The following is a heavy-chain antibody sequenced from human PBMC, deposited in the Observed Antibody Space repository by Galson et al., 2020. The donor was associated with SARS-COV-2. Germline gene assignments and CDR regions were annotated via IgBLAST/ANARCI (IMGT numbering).Heavy chain of an antibody. CDR3: GRGVGTECFGQLFDFYYGLDV. Sequence: SETLSLTCAVYGWSFSGYYWSWIRQPPGKGLEWIGEIHHSGSTNYNPSLKSRVTITLDTSKKQFSLNLSSVTAADTAVYYCGRGVGTECFGQLFDFYYGLDVWGQGTTVIVSS. CDR1: GWSFSGYY. CDR2: IHHSGST. V-gene: IGHV4-34*01. D-gene: IGHD3-10*01. J-gene: IGHJ6*02.